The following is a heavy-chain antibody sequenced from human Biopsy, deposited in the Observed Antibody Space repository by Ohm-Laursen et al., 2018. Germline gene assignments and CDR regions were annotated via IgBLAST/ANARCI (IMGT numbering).Heavy chain of an antibody. CDR3: ARHLRYNDY. CDR2: ITTDSGRI. J-gene: IGHJ4*02. Sequence: LRLSCSATGFTLSDGMTWVRQAPGKGLEWVSSITTDSGRIFYADSVRGRFTISRDNSKNTLYLQMNSLRAEDTAEYYCARHLRYNDYWGQGTLVTVSS. V-gene: IGHV3-23*01. D-gene: IGHD3-9*01. CDR1: GFTLSDG.